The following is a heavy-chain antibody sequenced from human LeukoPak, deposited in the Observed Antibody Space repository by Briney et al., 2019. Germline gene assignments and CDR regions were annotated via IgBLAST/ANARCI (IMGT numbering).Heavy chain of an antibody. D-gene: IGHD2-15*01. CDR3: AKEYCSGGSCGAFDI. Sequence: GRSLRLSCAASGFTFDDYAMHWVRQAPGKGLEWVSGISWNSGSIGYADSVEGRFTISRDNAKNSLYLQMNSLRAEDMALYYCAKEYCSGGSCGAFDIWGQGTMVTVSS. CDR2: ISWNSGSI. CDR1: GFTFDDYA. V-gene: IGHV3-9*03. J-gene: IGHJ3*02.